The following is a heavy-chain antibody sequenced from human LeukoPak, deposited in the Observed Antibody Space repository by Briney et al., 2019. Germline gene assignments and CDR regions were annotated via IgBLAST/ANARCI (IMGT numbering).Heavy chain of an antibody. J-gene: IGHJ5*02. CDR3: ARSKAVAGTGCDP. Sequence: SETLSLTCTVSGGSISSYYWSWIRQPPGKGLEWIGYIYYSGSTNYNPSLKSRVTISVDTSKNQFSLKLSSVTAADTAVYYCARSKAVAGTGCDPWGQGTLVTVSS. V-gene: IGHV4-59*01. CDR2: IYYSGST. CDR1: GGSISSYY. D-gene: IGHD6-19*01.